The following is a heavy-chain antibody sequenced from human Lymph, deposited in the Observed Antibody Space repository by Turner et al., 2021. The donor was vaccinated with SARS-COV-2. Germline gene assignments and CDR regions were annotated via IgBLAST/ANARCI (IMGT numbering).Heavy chain of an antibody. CDR1: GGTFSSYA. Sequence: QVQLVQSGAEVKKPGSSVKVSCKASGGTFSSYAISWVRQAPGQGLEWRGGIIPILRIATYAQKFQGRVTITADKSTSTAYMELSSLRSEDTAVFYWARVVGGFGELGYYYYYGMDVWGQGTTVTVSS. J-gene: IGHJ6*02. CDR3: ARVVGGFGELGYYYYYGMDV. V-gene: IGHV1-69*10. CDR2: IIPILRIA. D-gene: IGHD3-10*01.